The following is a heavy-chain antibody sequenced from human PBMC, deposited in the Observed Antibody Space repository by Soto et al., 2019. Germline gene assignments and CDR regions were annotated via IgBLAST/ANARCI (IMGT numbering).Heavy chain of an antibody. Sequence: SQTLSLTCAISGDSVSSNSAAWNWIRQPPSRGLEWLGRTYYRSKWYNDYVVSVKSRITINPDTSKNQFSLQMNCVTPEDTAVYYCARDRVGYDYSSGWYFDYWGQGTLVTVSS. CDR2: TYYRSKWYN. D-gene: IGHD6-19*01. J-gene: IGHJ4*02. CDR3: ARDRVGYDYSSGWYFDY. CDR1: GDSVSSNSAA. V-gene: IGHV6-1*01.